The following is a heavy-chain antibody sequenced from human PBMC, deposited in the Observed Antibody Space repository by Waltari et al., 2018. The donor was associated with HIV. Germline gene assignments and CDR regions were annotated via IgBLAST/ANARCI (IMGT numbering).Heavy chain of an antibody. CDR2: ISSSGSSI. Sequence: EVKLVDSGGGLVQPGGSVRRSCAPSGFTFSSYEMNWVRQAPGKGLEWSSYISSSGSSIYYADSVKGRFTISRDNGKKSLYLQMNILRAEDTAVYYCAKVREKQLWLRNWDFDLWGRGTLVTVSS. J-gene: IGHJ2*01. V-gene: IGHV3-48*03. CDR1: GFTFSSYE. D-gene: IGHD5-18*01. CDR3: AKVREKQLWLRNWDFDL.